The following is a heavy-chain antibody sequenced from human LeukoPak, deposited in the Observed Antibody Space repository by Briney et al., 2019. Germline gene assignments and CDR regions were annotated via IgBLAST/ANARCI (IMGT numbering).Heavy chain of an antibody. Sequence: SETLSLTCTVSGGSISSSSYYWGWIRQPPGKGLEWIGEINHSGSTNYNPSLKSRVTISVDTSKNQFSLKLSSVTAADTAVYYCARHVEYCSSTSCYYYYYYMDVWGKGTTVTVSS. D-gene: IGHD2-2*01. J-gene: IGHJ6*03. CDR3: ARHVEYCSSTSCYYYYYYMDV. CDR1: GGSISSSSYY. CDR2: INHSGST. V-gene: IGHV4-39*01.